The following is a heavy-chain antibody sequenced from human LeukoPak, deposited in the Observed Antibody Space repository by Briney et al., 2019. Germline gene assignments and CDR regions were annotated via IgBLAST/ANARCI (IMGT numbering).Heavy chain of an antibody. J-gene: IGHJ4*02. Sequence: AGGSLRLSCAASGFTFDDYGMSWVRQAPGKGLEWVSGINWNGGSTGYADSVRGRFTISRDNAKNSLYLQMNSLRAEDTALYYCARDPLAYCGGDCYSDYWGQGTLVTVSS. V-gene: IGHV3-20*04. CDR2: INWNGGST. CDR1: GFTFDDYG. D-gene: IGHD2-21*02. CDR3: ARDPLAYCGGDCYSDY.